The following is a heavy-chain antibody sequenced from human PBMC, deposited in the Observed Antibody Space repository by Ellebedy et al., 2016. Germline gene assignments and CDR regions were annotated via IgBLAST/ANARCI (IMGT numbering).Heavy chain of an antibody. V-gene: IGHV4-61*01. D-gene: IGHD6-6*01. CDR3: ARELEYSSSWARGLSWFDP. Sequence: SETLSLXCTVSGGSVSSGSYYWSWIRQPPGKGLEWIGYIYYSGSTNYNPSLKSRVTISVDTSKNQFSLKLSSVTAADTAVYYCARELEYSSSWARGLSWFDPWGQGTLVTVSS. J-gene: IGHJ5*02. CDR2: IYYSGST. CDR1: GGSVSSGSYY.